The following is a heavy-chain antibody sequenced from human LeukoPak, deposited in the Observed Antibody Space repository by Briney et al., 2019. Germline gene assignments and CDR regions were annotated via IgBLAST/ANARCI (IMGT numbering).Heavy chain of an antibody. CDR2: ISAYNGNT. CDR1: GYTFTSYG. D-gene: IGHD6-19*01. J-gene: IGHJ4*02. V-gene: IGHV1-18*04. Sequence: GAAVKVSCKASGYTFTSYGISWVRQAPGQGLEWMGWISAYNGNTNYAQKLQGRVTMTTDTSTSTAYMELRSLRSDDTAVYYCARDGYSSGWYGIDYWGQGTLVTVSS. CDR3: ARDGYSSGWYGIDY.